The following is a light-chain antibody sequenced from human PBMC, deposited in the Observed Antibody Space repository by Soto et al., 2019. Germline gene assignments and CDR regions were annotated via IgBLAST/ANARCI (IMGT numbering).Light chain of an antibody. CDR3: TSYTVGSTWV. CDR1: SSDVGGYNY. V-gene: IGLV2-14*01. J-gene: IGLJ3*02. CDR2: EVS. Sequence: QSVLTQPASVSGSPGQSITISCTGTSSDVGGYNYVSWYQQHPANAPKLMIYEVSNRPSGVSDRFSGSKSDNTASLTISGLQAEDEDDYYCTSYTVGSTWVFGGGTKVTVL.